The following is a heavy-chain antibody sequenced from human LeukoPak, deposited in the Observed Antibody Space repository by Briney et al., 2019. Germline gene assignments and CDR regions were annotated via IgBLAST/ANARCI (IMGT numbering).Heavy chain of an antibody. CDR1: GGSISSSSYY. CDR2: IYYSGST. V-gene: IGHV4-39*07. Sequence: SETLSLTCTVSGGSISSSSYYWGWIRQPPGKGLEWIGSIYYSGSTNYNPSLKSRVTISVDTSKNQFSLKLSSVTAADTAVYYCARGSGITMIVVVIGDAFDIWGQGTVVTVSS. D-gene: IGHD3-22*01. J-gene: IGHJ3*02. CDR3: ARGSGITMIVVVIGDAFDI.